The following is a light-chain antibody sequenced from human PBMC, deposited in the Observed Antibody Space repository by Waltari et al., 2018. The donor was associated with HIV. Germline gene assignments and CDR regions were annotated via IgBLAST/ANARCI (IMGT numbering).Light chain of an antibody. CDR3: MIWHSSFVV. CDR1: SGINVGTYR. J-gene: IGLJ2*01. CDR2: YKSDSDK. V-gene: IGLV5-45*02. Sequence: QAVLTQPSSLSASPGASASLTCTLRSGINVGTYRIYWYQQKPGSPPQYLLRYKSDSDKQQGSGVPSRFSGSKDASANAGILLTSGLQSEDEADYYCMIWHSSFVVFGGGTKLTVL.